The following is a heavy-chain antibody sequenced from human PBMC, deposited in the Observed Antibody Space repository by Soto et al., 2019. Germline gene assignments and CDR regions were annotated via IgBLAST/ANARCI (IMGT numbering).Heavy chain of an antibody. CDR2: IYYSGST. J-gene: IGHJ6*02. V-gene: IGHV4-31*03. CDR1: GGSISSGGYY. D-gene: IGHD3-3*01. Sequence: SETLSLTCTVSGGSISSGGYYWSWIRQHPGKGLEWIGYIYYSGSTYYNPSLKSRVTISVDTSKNQFSLKLSSVTAADTAVYYCARGNDFWSGSYYYYGMDVWGQGTTVTVSS. CDR3: ARGNDFWSGSYYYYGMDV.